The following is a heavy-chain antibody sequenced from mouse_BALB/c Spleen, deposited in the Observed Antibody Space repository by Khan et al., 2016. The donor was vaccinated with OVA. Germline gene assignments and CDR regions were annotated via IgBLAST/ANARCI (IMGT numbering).Heavy chain of an antibody. J-gene: IGHJ3*01. V-gene: IGHV1S136*01. CDR2: INPYNDGT. CDR3: ARDHYYGSSWFAY. CDR1: GYTFTSYV. Sequence: VQLQQPGPELVKPGASVKMSCKASGYTFTSYVMHWVKQKPGQGLEWIGYINPYNDGTKYNEKFKGKATLTSDKSSSTAYMELSSLTSEDSAVDYCARDHYYGSSWFAYWGQGTLVTVSA. D-gene: IGHD1-1*01.